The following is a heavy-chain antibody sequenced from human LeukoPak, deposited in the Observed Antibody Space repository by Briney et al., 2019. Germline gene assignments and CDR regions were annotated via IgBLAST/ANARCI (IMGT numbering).Heavy chain of an antibody. CDR3: ARSVRDDSSGYWPDDAFDI. J-gene: IGHJ3*02. CDR2: ISSSGSTI. Sequence: GGSLRLSCAASGFTFSSYEMNWVRRAPGKGLEWVSYISSSGSTIYYADSVKGRFTISRDNAKNSLYLQMNSLRAEDTAVYYCARSVRDDSSGYWPDDAFDIWGQGTMVTVSS. CDR1: GFTFSSYE. V-gene: IGHV3-48*03. D-gene: IGHD3-22*01.